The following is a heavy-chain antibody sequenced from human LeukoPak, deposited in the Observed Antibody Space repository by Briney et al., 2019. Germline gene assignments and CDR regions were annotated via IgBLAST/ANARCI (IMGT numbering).Heavy chain of an antibody. J-gene: IGHJ4*02. CDR1: GYTFTSYD. Sequence: ASVKVSCKASGYTFTSYDINWVRQATGQGLEWMGWMNPNSGNTGYAQKFQARVTMTRNTSIRTAYMELSGLRSEDTAVYYCARVVRRITMVRGAKYYFDYWGQGALVTVSS. D-gene: IGHD3-10*01. V-gene: IGHV1-8*01. CDR3: ARVVRRITMVRGAKYYFDY. CDR2: MNPNSGNT.